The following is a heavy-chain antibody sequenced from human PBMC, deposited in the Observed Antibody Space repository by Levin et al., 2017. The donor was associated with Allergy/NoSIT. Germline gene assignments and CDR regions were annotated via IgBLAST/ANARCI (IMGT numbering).Heavy chain of an antibody. CDR3: ARVAYSSSWSRDDS. J-gene: IGHJ4*02. D-gene: IGHD6-13*01. V-gene: IGHV7-4-1*02. CDR2: INTNTGNP. Sequence: GESLKISCKASGYTFTSYAMNWVRQAPGQGLEWMGWINTNTGNPTYAQGFTGRFVFSLDTSVSTAYLQISSLKAEDTAVYYCARVAYSSSWSRDDSWGQGTLVTVSS. CDR1: GYTFTSYA.